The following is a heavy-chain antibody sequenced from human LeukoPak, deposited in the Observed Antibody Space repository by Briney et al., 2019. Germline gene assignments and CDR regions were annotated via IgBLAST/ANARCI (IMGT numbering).Heavy chain of an antibody. D-gene: IGHD3-22*01. J-gene: IGHJ3*02. CDR3: ARDLNYYDSSGYGAFDI. V-gene: IGHV3-21*01. CDR1: GFTFSSYS. Sequence: PGGSLRLSCAASGFTFSSYSMNWVRQAPGKGLEWVSSNSSSSSYIYYADSVKGRFTISRDNAKNSLYLQMNSLRAEDTAVYYCARDLNYYDSSGYGAFDIWGQGTMVTVSS. CDR2: NSSSSSYI.